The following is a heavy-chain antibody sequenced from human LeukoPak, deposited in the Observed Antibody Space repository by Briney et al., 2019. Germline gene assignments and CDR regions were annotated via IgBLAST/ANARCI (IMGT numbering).Heavy chain of an antibody. J-gene: IGHJ4*02. CDR3: AANGHSRPN. CDR2: INTDGSAT. Sequence: GGSLRLSCEASGFTFSSFWMSWVRQVPGKGLEWVSNINTDGSATHHVDSVRGRFTISRDNAKNSLYPQMNSLRVEDASVYYSAANGHSRPNWGQGTLVSASS. CDR1: GFTFSSFW. D-gene: IGHD2-21*01. V-gene: IGHV3-7*01.